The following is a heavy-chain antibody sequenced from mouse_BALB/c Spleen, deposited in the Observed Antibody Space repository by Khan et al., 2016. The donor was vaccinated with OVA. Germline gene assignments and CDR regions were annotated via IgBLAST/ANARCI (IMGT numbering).Heavy chain of an antibody. J-gene: IGHJ3*01. CDR3: ARDGYEGFAY. Sequence: EVELVESGGGLVKPGGSLKLSCAASGFTFSSYAMSWVRQSPEKRLEWVAEISSGGSYTYYPDTVTGRFTISRDNAKNTLSLEMSSLRSEDTAMYYCARDGYEGFAYWGQGTLVTVSA. CDR2: ISSGGSYT. CDR1: GFTFSSYA. V-gene: IGHV5-9-4*01. D-gene: IGHD2-2*01.